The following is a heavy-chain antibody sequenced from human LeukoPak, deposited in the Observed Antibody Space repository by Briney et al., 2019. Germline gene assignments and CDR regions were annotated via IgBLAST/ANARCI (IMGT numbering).Heavy chain of an antibody. J-gene: IGHJ5*02. D-gene: IGHD2-15*01. V-gene: IGHV5-51*01. CDR1: GYSFTSYW. CDR3: AGRGSFRYCSGGSCPFNWFDP. Sequence: GESLKISCKGSGYSFTSYWIGWVRQMPGKGLEWMGIIYPGDSDTRYSPSFQGQVTISADKSISTAYLQWSSLKASDTAMYYCAGRGSFRYCSGGSCPFNWFDPWGQGTLVTVSS. CDR2: IYPGDSDT.